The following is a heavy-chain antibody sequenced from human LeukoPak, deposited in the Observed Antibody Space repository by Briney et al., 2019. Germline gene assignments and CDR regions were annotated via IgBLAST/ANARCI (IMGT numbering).Heavy chain of an antibody. CDR3: ARAVLLRYRPSDYYGMDV. Sequence: GGSLRLSCAAPGFTFSSYEMNWVRQAPGKGLEXXXXXSSSGSTIYYADSVKGRFTISRDNAKNSLYLQMNSLRAEDTAVYYCARAVLLRYRPSDYYGMDVWGKGTTVTVSS. V-gene: IGHV3-48*03. CDR1: GFTFSSYE. J-gene: IGHJ6*04. D-gene: IGHD2-15*01. CDR2: XSSSGSTI.